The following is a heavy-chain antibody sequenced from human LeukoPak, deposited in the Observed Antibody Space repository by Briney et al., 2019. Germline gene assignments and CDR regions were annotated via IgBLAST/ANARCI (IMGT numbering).Heavy chain of an antibody. CDR2: IKQDGSEK. J-gene: IGHJ4*02. CDR3: ARYGLTAALDF. V-gene: IGHV3-7*01. CDR1: GFTFSSSW. Sequence: GGSLRLSCAASGFTFSSSWMSWVRQAPGKGLEWVANIKQDGSEKFHVDSVKGRFTISRDNSKSSLSLQMNSLRAEDTAVYYCARYGLTAALDFWGQGTLVTVSS. D-gene: IGHD2-21*02.